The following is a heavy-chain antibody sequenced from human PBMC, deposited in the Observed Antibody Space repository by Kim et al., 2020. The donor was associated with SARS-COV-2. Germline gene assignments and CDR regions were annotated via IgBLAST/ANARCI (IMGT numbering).Heavy chain of an antibody. CDR3: ARQERGSGRYYEYGMDV. V-gene: IGHV5-10-1*01. D-gene: IGHD3-10*01. CDR1: GYSFTTYW. J-gene: IGHJ6*02. CDR2: IDPSDSYT. Sequence: GESLKISCKGSGYSFTTYWISWVRQMPGKGLEWMGRIDPSDSYTNYSPSFQGHVTIPADKSISTAYLQWSSLKASDTAMYHCARQERGSGRYYEYGMDVWGQGTTVTVSS.